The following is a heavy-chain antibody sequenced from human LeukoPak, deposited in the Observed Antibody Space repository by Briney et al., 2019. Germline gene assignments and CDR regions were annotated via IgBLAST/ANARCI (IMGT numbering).Heavy chain of an antibody. CDR3: APSTRHDSSGYYYPYYYYYMDV. Sequence: PSETLSLTCTVSGGSISSYYWSWIRQPPGKGLEWIGYIYYSGSTNYNPSLKSRVTISVDTSKNQFSLKLSSVTAADTAVYYCAPSTRHDSSGYYYPYYYYYMDVWGKGTTVTVSS. CDR1: GGSISSYY. CDR2: IYYSGST. V-gene: IGHV4-59*01. D-gene: IGHD3-22*01. J-gene: IGHJ6*03.